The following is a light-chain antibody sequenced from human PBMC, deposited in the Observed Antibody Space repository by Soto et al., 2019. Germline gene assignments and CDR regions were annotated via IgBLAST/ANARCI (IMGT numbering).Light chain of an antibody. CDR1: SRDVGSYNL. V-gene: IGLV2-23*01. Sequence: QSALTQPASVSGSPGQSITISCTGTSRDVGSYNLVSWYQQHPGKAPKLMISEGSKRPSGVSNRFSGSKSGNKASLTISGLQAEDEADYYCCSYAGSSTSVVFGGGTKVTVL. J-gene: IGLJ2*01. CDR3: CSYAGSSTSVV. CDR2: EGS.